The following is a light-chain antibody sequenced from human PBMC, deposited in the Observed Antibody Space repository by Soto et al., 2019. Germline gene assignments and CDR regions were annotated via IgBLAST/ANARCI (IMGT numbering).Light chain of an antibody. CDR2: DVS. V-gene: IGKV1-5*01. CDR1: QSNSNQ. CDR3: QQYNSCWT. Sequence: DIQMTQSPSSLSASIEDRVIITCRASQSNSNQLNWYQQKPGKAPKLLIYDVSSLESGVPSRFSGSGSGTEFSLTISSLQPDDSATYYCQQYNSCWTFGQGTKVDIK. J-gene: IGKJ1*01.